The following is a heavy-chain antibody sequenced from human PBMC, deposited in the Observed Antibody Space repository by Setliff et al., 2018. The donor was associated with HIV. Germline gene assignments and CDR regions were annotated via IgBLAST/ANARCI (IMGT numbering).Heavy chain of an antibody. V-gene: IGHV7-4-1*02. CDR2: INTETGNP. J-gene: IGHJ4*02. CDR1: GYTLTTYG. D-gene: IGHD1-26*01. Sequence: ASVKVSCKASGYTLTTYGISWVRQAPGQGPEWMGWINTETGNPMYAQGFTGRFVFSLDTSVSTAYLQINSLKAEDTAMYYCARVGSYWSTFDNWGQGALVTVSS. CDR3: ARVGSYWSTFDN.